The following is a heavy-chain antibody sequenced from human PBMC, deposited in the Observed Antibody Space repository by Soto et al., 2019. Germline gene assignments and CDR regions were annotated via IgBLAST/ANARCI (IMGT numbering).Heavy chain of an antibody. CDR3: AHISLRYQLRAWRY. CDR1: GFSLSTSGVG. J-gene: IGHJ4*02. V-gene: IGHV2-5*02. D-gene: IGHD2-2*01. Sequence: SGPTLVKPTQPLTLTCTFSGFSLSTSGVGVGWIRQPPGKALEWLALIYWDDDKRYSPSLKSRLTITKDTSKNQVVLTMTNMDPVDTATYYCAHISLRYQLRAWRYWGQGTLVTVSS. CDR2: IYWDDDK.